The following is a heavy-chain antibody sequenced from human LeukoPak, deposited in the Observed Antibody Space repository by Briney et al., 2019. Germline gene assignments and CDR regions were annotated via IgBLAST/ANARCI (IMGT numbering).Heavy chain of an antibody. CDR1: GYTLTDYY. D-gene: IGHD4-17*01. V-gene: IGHV1-18*04. J-gene: IGHJ4*02. CDR3: ARVMPYGDYGGYFDY. Sequence: ASVKVSCKASGYTLTDYYLHWVRQAPGQGLEWMGWISAYNGNTNYAQRLQGRVTMTTDTSTSTAYMELRSLRSDDTAVYYCARVMPYGDYGGYFDYWGQGTLVTVSS. CDR2: ISAYNGNT.